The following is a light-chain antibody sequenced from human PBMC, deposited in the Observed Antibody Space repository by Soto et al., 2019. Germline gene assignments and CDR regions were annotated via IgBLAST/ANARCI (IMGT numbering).Light chain of an antibody. CDR2: GAS. V-gene: IGKV3-20*01. CDR1: QNISRS. J-gene: IGKJ1*01. CDR3: HQYGSSPRT. Sequence: EIVMTQSPVTLSVSPGERATLSCRASQNISRSLAWYQQKPGQAPRLLIYGASSRATGIPDRFSGSGSGTDFTLTISRLEPEDFAVYYCHQYGSSPRTFGQGTKVDIK.